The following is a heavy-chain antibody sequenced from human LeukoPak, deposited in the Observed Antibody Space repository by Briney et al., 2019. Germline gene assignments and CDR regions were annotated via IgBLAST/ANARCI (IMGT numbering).Heavy chain of an antibody. CDR3: ARDLTTAGYYWD. Sequence: SETLSLTCTVSGGSISSGGYFWTWIRQHPGKGLECIGYIYNGGRTYYNPSLKNRITISLDASKNQFSLNVDSVTAADTAIYYCARDLTTAGYYWDWGQGTLVPVSS. CDR1: GGSISSGGYF. V-gene: IGHV4-31*03. J-gene: IGHJ1*01. CDR2: IYNGGRT. D-gene: IGHD3-22*01.